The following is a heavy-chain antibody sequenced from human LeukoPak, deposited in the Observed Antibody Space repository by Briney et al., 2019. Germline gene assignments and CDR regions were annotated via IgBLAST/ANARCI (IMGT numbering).Heavy chain of an antibody. D-gene: IGHD6-19*01. J-gene: IGHJ4*02. CDR1: GFTFSNDW. CDR2: IKQDGSEK. CDR3: GPSSWDY. V-gene: IGHV3-7*01. Sequence: GGSLRLSCAASGFTFSNDWMSWVRQAPGKGLEWVANIKQDGSEKYYVDSVKGRFTISRVNAKNSLYLQMNSLRAEDTAIYYCGPSSWDYWGQGTLVTVSS.